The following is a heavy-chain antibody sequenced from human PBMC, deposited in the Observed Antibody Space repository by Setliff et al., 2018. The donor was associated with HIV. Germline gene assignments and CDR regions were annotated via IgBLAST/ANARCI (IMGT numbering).Heavy chain of an antibody. D-gene: IGHD3-16*02. CDR2: IIPILGIA. Sequence: ASVKVSCKASGGTFSSYAISWVRQAPGQGLEWMGGIIPILGIANYAQRFQGRLTITADESTRTAYMELSSLTSEDTAVYYCARESLSLGELSSNPDASDIWGQGTMVTVSS. CDR1: GGTFSSYA. CDR3: ARESLSLGELSSNPDASDI. V-gene: IGHV1-69*10. J-gene: IGHJ3*02.